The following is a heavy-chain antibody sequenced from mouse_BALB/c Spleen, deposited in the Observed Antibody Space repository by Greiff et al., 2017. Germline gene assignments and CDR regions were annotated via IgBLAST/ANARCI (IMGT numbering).Heavy chain of an antibody. Sequence: EVQRVESGGGLVQPGGSRKLSCAASGFTFSSFGMHWVRQAPEKGLEWVAYISSGSSTIYYADTVKGRFTISRDNPKNTLFLQMTSLRSEGTAMYYCARGRYDRGDFDYWGQGTTLTVSS. CDR3: ARGRYDRGDFDY. V-gene: IGHV5-17*02. J-gene: IGHJ2*01. D-gene: IGHD2-14*01. CDR2: ISSGSSTI. CDR1: GFTFSSFG.